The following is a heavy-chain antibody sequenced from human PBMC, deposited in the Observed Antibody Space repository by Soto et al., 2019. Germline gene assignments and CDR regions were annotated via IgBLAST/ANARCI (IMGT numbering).Heavy chain of an antibody. J-gene: IGHJ6*02. V-gene: IGHV1-69*01. CDR3: ARDHIKKLPGDGMDV. CDR1: GDIFDTYT. Sequence: QVQLVQSGAEVRNPGSSVKLSCKASGDIFDTYTINWGRQAPGQGLEWLGGVSPVLQITNSAQKFQGRVTFTADEATRTAYLEVNSLRSEDTAVYYCARDHIKKLPGDGMDVWGPGTTVTVSS. CDR2: VSPVLQIT.